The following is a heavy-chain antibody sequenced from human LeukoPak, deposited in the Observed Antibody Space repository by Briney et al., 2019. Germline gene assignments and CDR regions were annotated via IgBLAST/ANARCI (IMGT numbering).Heavy chain of an antibody. V-gene: IGHV3-30*03. CDR1: GFTFSSYG. Sequence: PGGSLRLSCAASGFTFSSYGMHWVRQAPGKGLEWVAVISYDGSNKYYADSVKGRFTISRDNSKNTLYLQMNSPRAEDTAVYYCARSHDYGGYLMFGHFDYWGQGTLVTVSS. CDR2: ISYDGSNK. CDR3: ARSHDYGGYLMFGHFDY. J-gene: IGHJ4*02. D-gene: IGHD4-23*01.